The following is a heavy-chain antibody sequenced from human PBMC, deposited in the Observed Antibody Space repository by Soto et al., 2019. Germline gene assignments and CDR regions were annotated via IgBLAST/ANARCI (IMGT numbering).Heavy chain of an antibody. CDR2: ISSSSSYI. CDR3: ARETGGDYSY. CDR1: GFTFSSYS. Sequence: EVQLVESGGGLVKPGGSLRLSCAASGFTFSSYSMNWVRQAPGKGLEWVSSISSSSSYIYYADSVKGRFTISRDNAKNSLYLQMNSRRAEDTAVYYCARETGGDYSYWGQGTLVTVSS. D-gene: IGHD4-17*01. V-gene: IGHV3-21*01. J-gene: IGHJ4*02.